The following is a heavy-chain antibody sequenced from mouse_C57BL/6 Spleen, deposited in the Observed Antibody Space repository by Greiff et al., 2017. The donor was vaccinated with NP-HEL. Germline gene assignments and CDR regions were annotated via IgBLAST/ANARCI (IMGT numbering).Heavy chain of an antibody. V-gene: IGHV1-53*01. Sequence: QVHVKQPGTELVKPGASVKLSCKASGYTFTSYWMHWVKQRPGQGLEWIGNINPSNGGTNYNEKFKSKATLTVDKSSSTAYMQLSSLTSEDSAVYYCATQWEKQLSPRGYFDYWGQGTTLTVSS. J-gene: IGHJ2*01. D-gene: IGHD3-2*02. CDR2: INPSNGGT. CDR1: GYTFTSYW. CDR3: ATQWEKQLSPRGYFDY.